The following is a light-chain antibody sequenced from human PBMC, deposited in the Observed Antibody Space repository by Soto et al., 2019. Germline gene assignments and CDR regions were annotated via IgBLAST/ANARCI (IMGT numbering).Light chain of an antibody. Sequence: DIQMTQSPSSLSASVGDRVTITCRASQSINRYLNWYQQKPGKAPELLMFAASNLESGVPPRFSGSGSETDFTLTISSLQPEDFATYFCQQTHSVPLTFGGGTKVDIK. CDR2: AAS. J-gene: IGKJ4*01. CDR1: QSINRY. CDR3: QQTHSVPLT. V-gene: IGKV1-39*01.